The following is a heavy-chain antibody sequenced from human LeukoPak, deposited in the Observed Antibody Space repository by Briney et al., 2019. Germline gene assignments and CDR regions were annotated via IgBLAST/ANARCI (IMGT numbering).Heavy chain of an antibody. CDR1: GFTVSSNY. CDR3: ARPSSGWAGDY. CDR2: IYSGGST. D-gene: IGHD6-19*01. V-gene: IGHV3-53*01. Sequence: GGSLRLSCAASGFTVSSNYMSWVRQAPGKGLEWVSVIYSGGSTYYADSVKGRFTISRDNAKNSLYLQMNSLRAEDTAVYYCARPSSGWAGDYWGQGTLVTVSS. J-gene: IGHJ4*02.